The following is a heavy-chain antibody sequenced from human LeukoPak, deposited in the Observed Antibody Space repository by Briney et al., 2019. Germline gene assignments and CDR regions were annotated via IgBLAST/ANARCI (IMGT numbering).Heavy chain of an antibody. D-gene: IGHD3-3*01. J-gene: IGHJ3*02. V-gene: IGHV4-59*01. CDR2: IYYSGST. Sequence: PSETLSLTCTVSGGSISSYYWSWIRQPPGKGLEWIGYIYYSGSTNYSPSLKSRVTISVDTSKNQFSLKLSSVTAADTAVYYCASGNPIDFWSGYGAFDIWGQGTMVTVSS. CDR3: ASGNPIDFWSGYGAFDI. CDR1: GGSISSYY.